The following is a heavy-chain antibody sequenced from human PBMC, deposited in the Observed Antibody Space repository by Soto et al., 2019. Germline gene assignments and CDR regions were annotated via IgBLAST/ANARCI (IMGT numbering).Heavy chain of an antibody. CDR3: ASLDYYDSSGFGY. CDR1: GGSISSYY. D-gene: IGHD3-22*01. V-gene: IGHV4-59*01. J-gene: IGHJ4*02. Sequence: SETLSLTCTVSGGSISSYYWSWIRQPPGKGLEWIGYIYYSGSTNYNPSLKSRVTISVDTSKNQFSLKLSSVTAADTAVYYCASLDYYDSSGFGYWGQGTMVTVSS. CDR2: IYYSGST.